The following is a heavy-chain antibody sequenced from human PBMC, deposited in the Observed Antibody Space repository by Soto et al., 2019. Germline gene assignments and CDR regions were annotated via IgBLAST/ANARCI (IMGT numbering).Heavy chain of an antibody. V-gene: IGHV5-51*01. CDR3: ARGSTAYYFDY. CDR1: GYSFTTYW. D-gene: IGHD2-21*02. J-gene: IGHJ4*02. Sequence: GESLKISCKGSGYSFTTYWIGWVRQMPGKGLEWMGMIYPGDSDTRYSPSFQGQVTISADKSITTAYLQWSSLKASDTAIYYCARGSTAYYFDYWGQGTQVTVSS. CDR2: IYPGDSDT.